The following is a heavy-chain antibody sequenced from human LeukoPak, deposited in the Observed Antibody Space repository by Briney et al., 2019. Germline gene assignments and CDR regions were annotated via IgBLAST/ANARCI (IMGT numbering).Heavy chain of an antibody. D-gene: IGHD6-13*01. CDR3: ATRLAAAAGEKTKRAFDY. J-gene: IGHJ4*02. Sequence: GASVKVSCKASGYTFTSYDINWVRQATGQGLEWMGWMNPNSGNTGYAQKFQGRVTMTRNTSISTAYMELSSLRSEDTAVYYCATRLAAAAGEKTKRAFDYWGQGTLVTVSS. CDR2: MNPNSGNT. V-gene: IGHV1-8*01. CDR1: GYTFTSYD.